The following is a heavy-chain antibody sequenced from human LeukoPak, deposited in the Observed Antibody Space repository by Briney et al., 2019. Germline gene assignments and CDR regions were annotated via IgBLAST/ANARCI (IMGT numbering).Heavy chain of an antibody. CDR3: ARSLDTFDDY. CDR1: GGSISSGSYY. J-gene: IGHJ4*02. Sequence: SQTLPLTCTVSGGSISSGSYYWSWIRQPAGKGLEWIGRINTSGSTNYNPSLKSRVTISVDTSKNQFSLKLSSVTAADTAVYYCARSLDTFDDYWGQGTLVTVSS. D-gene: IGHD3-16*01. V-gene: IGHV4-61*02. CDR2: INTSGST.